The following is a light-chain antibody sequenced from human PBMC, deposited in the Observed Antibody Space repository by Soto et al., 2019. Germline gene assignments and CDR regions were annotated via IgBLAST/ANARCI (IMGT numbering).Light chain of an antibody. CDR3: QQYNNWPPYT. J-gene: IGKJ2*01. Sequence: EIVMTQSPATLSVSPGERATLSCRASQSVSSNLAWYQQKPGQAPSLLIYGASPRATGIPARFSGSGSGTEFTLTIXSLQSXDFAVYYCQQYNNWPPYTFGQGTKLEIK. V-gene: IGKV3-15*01. CDR2: GAS. CDR1: QSVSSN.